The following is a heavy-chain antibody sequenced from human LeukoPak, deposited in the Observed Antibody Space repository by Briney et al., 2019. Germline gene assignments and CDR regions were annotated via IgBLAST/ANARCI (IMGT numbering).Heavy chain of an antibody. Sequence: ASVKVSCKASGYTFTSYYMHWVRQAPGQGLEWMGIINPSGGSTSYAQKFQGRVTMTEDTSTDTAYMELSSLRSEDTAVYYCATDTRIYGWGQGTMVTVSS. CDR3: ATDTRIYG. V-gene: IGHV1-46*01. J-gene: IGHJ3*01. D-gene: IGHD3-16*01. CDR1: GYTFTSYY. CDR2: INPSGGST.